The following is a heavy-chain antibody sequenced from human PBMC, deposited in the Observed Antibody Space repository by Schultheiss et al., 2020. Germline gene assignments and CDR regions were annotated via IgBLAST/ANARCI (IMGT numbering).Heavy chain of an antibody. D-gene: IGHD2-15*01. V-gene: IGHV3-53*01. Sequence: GGSLRLSCAASGFTVSSNYMSWVRQAPGKGLEWVSVIYSCGSTYYADSVKGRFTVSRDNSKNTLYLQMDSLRAEDTAVYYCARDSQYCSGGSCYNRTPNYYYGMDVWGQGTTVTVSS. CDR3: ARDSQYCSGGSCYNRTPNYYYGMDV. CDR2: IYSCGST. CDR1: GFTVSSNY. J-gene: IGHJ6*02.